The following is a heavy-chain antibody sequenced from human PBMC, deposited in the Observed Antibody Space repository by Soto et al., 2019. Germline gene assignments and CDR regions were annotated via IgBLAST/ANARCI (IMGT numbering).Heavy chain of an antibody. CDR1: GASILSYNS. D-gene: IGHD4-17*01. CDR3: ASWTTVTTERFDAFDI. Sequence: SVTLYVTCNVSGASILSYNSWGSFRQPAGKGLEWIGSIIYSGDIMYNPSLQSRLTLFVDTSKNQFSLKLSSVTAADTAVYYCASWTTVTTERFDAFDIWGQGTMVS. V-gene: IGHV4-39*01. CDR2: IIYSGDI. J-gene: IGHJ3*02.